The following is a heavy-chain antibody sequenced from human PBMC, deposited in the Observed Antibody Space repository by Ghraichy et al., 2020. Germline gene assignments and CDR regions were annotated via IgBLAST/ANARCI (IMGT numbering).Heavy chain of an antibody. V-gene: IGHV3-21*06. CDR1: GFSFTSYT. CDR2: ITIWGRT. J-gene: IGHJ6*03. D-gene: IGHD2-15*01. Sequence: GGSLRLSCSTSGFSFTSYTLNWVCQAPGKGLELVSSITIWGRTYSADALNGRFTVSRDDANTVLHLQMDQLRAEDTAVYYCARDQCSFGYGSWSTENPYYNMLEVWGKGTTVTV. CDR3: ARDQCSFGYGSWSTENPYYNMLEV.